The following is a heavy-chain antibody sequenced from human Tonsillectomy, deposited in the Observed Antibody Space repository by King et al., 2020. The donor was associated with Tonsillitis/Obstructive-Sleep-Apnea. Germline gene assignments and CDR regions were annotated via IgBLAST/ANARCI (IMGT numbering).Heavy chain of an antibody. V-gene: IGHV3-23*04. CDR2: ISGSGDST. CDR3: ARNGEPYGSGSYYYHGMDV. D-gene: IGHD3-10*01. CDR1: GFTFSSYA. Sequence: DVQLVESGGGLVQPGVSLRVSCAASGFTFSSYARSWVRQAPGKGLEWVSGISGSGDSTYHADSVKGRFTISRDNSKNTLYLQMNSLRVEDTAVYYCARNGEPYGSGSYYYHGMDVWGQGTTVTVSS. J-gene: IGHJ6*02.